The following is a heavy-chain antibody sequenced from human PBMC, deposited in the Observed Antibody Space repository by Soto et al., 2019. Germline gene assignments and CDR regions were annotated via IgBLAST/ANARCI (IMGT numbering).Heavy chain of an antibody. D-gene: IGHD3-3*01. CDR1: GFTFRXXX. J-gene: IGHJ4*02. CDR3: ASRVPAVRYFGVFDY. CDR2: INKDGTEK. V-gene: IGHV3-7*03. Sequence: EVELVESGGGLVQPGGALRLSCAASGFTFRXXXMTWVRQAPGKGLXWVANINKDGTEKDYVDSVKGRFTISRDNAKNSLFLQMNSLRAEDTAVYFCASRVPAVRYFGVFDYWGQGALVTVSS.